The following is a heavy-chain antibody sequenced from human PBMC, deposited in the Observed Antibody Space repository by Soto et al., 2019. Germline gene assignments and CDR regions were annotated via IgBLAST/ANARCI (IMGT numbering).Heavy chain of an antibody. D-gene: IGHD3-22*01. CDR1: GFTFSSYA. J-gene: IGHJ3*02. CDR3: ARQAYDSSGQNAFDI. CDR2: ISSNGGST. Sequence: GGSLRLSCAASGFTFSSYAMHWVRQAPGKGLEYVSAISSNGGSTYYADSVKGRFTISRDNSKNTLYLQMGSLRAEDMAVYYCARQAYDSSGQNAFDIWGQGTMVTVSS. V-gene: IGHV3-64*02.